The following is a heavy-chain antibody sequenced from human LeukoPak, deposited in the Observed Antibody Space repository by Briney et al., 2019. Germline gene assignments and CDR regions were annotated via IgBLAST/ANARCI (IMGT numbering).Heavy chain of an antibody. CDR3: ARRGGYSYGYDY. V-gene: IGHV4-59*01. D-gene: IGHD5-18*01. Sequence: PSETLSLTCTVSGGSISSYYWSWIRQPPGKGLEWIGYIYYSGSTTYNPSLKSRVTISVDTSKNQFSLKLSSVTAADTAVYYCARRGGYSYGYDYWGQGTLVTVSS. CDR2: IYYSGST. J-gene: IGHJ4*02. CDR1: GGSISSYY.